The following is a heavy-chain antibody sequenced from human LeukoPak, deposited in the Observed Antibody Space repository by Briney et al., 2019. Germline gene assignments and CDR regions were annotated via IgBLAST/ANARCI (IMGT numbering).Heavy chain of an antibody. Sequence: ASVKVSCKTSGYTFTSYYMHWVRQAPGQGLEWMGIINPSGGSTSYAQKFQGRVTMTRDTSTSTVYMELRSLRSDDTAVYYCAREPYYDSSGYPVDYWGQGTLVTVSS. D-gene: IGHD3-22*01. CDR3: AREPYYDSSGYPVDY. CDR2: INPSGGST. J-gene: IGHJ4*02. CDR1: GYTFTSYY. V-gene: IGHV1-46*01.